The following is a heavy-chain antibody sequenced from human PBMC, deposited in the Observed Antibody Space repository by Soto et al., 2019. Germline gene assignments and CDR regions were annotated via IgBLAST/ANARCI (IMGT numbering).Heavy chain of an antibody. V-gene: IGHV1-69*04. CDR3: ARGPLVVLNYFES. J-gene: IGHJ4*02. CDR1: GGTFRNYP. CDR2: IFPLTDIP. Sequence: QVQLVHSGTEVKKAGSSVKVSCKASGGTFRNYPINWVREAPGEGLEWMGSIFPLTDIPDYAQNFQTRLTISADKSTSTAYMELSSLTSDDTAMYFCARGPLVVLNYFESWGQGTLVTVSS.